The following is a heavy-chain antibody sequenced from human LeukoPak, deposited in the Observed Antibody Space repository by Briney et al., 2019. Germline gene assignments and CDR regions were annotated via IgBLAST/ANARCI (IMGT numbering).Heavy chain of an antibody. CDR1: GGSVIGGYYY. CDR3: ATYYYGSGSAKYYFDY. Sequence: SETLSLTCTVSGGSVIGGYYYWSWIRQPPGKGLEWIGYIYYSGSTSYNPSLKSRVAISVDTSKNHFSLKLNSVTTADTAVYYCATYYYGSGSAKYYFDYWGQGTLVTVSS. J-gene: IGHJ4*02. V-gene: IGHV4-61*03. CDR2: IYYSGST. D-gene: IGHD3-10*01.